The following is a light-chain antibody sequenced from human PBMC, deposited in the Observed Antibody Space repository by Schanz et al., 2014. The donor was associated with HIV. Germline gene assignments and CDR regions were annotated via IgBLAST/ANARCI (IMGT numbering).Light chain of an antibody. CDR1: QSVSSN. J-gene: IGKJ4*01. CDR3: QQYGTSPLT. CDR2: GAS. Sequence: EIVLTQSPGTLSLSPGERATLSCRASQSVSSNLAWYKQKHGQAPRLLIYGASSRATGIPDRFTGSGSGTDFTLTISRLEPEDFAVYYCQQYGTSPLTFGGGTKVEIK. V-gene: IGKV3-20*01.